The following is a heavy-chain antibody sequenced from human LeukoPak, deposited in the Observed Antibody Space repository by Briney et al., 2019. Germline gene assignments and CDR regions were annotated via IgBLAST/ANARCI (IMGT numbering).Heavy chain of an antibody. Sequence: SETLSLTCAVYGGSFSGYYWSWIRQPPGKGLEWIGEINHSGSTNYNPSLKSRVTMSVDTSKNQFSLKLSSVTAADTAVYYCARARRGAYYYYYMDVWGKGTTVTVSS. J-gene: IGHJ6*03. CDR1: GGSFSGYY. CDR2: INHSGST. V-gene: IGHV4-34*01. D-gene: IGHD1-26*01. CDR3: ARARRGAYYYYYMDV.